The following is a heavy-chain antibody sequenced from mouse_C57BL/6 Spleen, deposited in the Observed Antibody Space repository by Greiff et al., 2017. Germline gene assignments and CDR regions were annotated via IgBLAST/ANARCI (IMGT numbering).Heavy chain of an antibody. J-gene: IGHJ2*01. D-gene: IGHD1-1*01. Sequence: EVQLQQSGPELVKPGASVKISCKASGYSFTGYYMNWVKQSPEKSLEWIGEINPSTGGTTYNQKFKAKATLTVDKSSSTAYMQLKSLTSEDSAVYYCARFYGSKPDYWGQGTTLTVSS. CDR1: GYSFTGYY. CDR3: ARFYGSKPDY. V-gene: IGHV1-42*01. CDR2: INPSTGGT.